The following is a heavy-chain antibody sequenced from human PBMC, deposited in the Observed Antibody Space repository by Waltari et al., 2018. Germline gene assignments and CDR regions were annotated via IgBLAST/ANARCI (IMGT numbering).Heavy chain of an antibody. J-gene: IGHJ6*03. V-gene: IGHV1-2*02. CDR3: ARDRIAVAGTHYYYYMDV. CDR1: GYTFTGYY. CDR2: INPNSGGT. D-gene: IGHD6-19*01. Sequence: QVQLVQSGAEVKKPGASVKVSCKASGYTFTGYYMHWVRQAPGQGLEWMGWINPNSGGTNYAQKFQGRVTMTRDTSISTAYMELSRLRSDDTAVYYCARDRIAVAGTHYYYYMDVWGKGTTVTVSS.